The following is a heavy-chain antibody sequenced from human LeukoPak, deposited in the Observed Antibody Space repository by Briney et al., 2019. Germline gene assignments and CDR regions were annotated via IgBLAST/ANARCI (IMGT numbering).Heavy chain of an antibody. Sequence: PGGSLRLSCAASGFTFSSYSMNWVRQAPGKGLEWVASISSSSGYIYYADSVKGRVTISRDNANNSLYLQMNSLRAEDTAVYYCARDSNSKSPFDPWGQGTLVTVSS. V-gene: IGHV3-21*01. CDR3: ARDSNSKSPFDP. CDR2: ISSSSGYI. CDR1: GFTFSSYS. J-gene: IGHJ5*02. D-gene: IGHD4-11*01.